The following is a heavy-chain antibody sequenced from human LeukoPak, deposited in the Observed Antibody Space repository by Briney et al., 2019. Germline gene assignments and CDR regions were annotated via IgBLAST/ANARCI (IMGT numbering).Heavy chain of an antibody. J-gene: IGHJ4*02. V-gene: IGHV3-21*01. CDR3: ARRASTERGHSYGLDY. Sequence: GGSLRLSCAASGFTFISYTMNWVRQAPGKGLEWVSSISSSSSYIYYADSVKGRFTISRDNAKNSLYLQMSSLRAEDTAVYFCARRASTERGHSYGLDYWGRGALVTVSS. CDR1: GFTFISYT. D-gene: IGHD5-18*01. CDR2: ISSSSSYI.